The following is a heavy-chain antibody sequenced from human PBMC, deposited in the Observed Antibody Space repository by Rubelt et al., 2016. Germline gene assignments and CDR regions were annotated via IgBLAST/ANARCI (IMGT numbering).Heavy chain of an antibody. CDR2: MNPNRGNT. D-gene: IGHD3-3*01. CDR1: GYTFTSYD. J-gene: IGHJ6*02. Sequence: QVQLVQSGAEVKKPGASVKVSCKASGYTFTSYDINWVRQATGQGLEWMGWMNPNRGNTGYAQKFQGRVTMTRNTSISTAYMGLSSLGSEDTAVYYCAGLSITIFGVVVYYYGMDVWGQGTTVTVSS. CDR3: AGLSITIFGVVVYYYGMDV. V-gene: IGHV1-8*01.